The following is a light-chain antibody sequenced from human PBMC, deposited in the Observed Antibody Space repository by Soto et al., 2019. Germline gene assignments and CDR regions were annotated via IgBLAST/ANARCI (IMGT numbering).Light chain of an antibody. J-gene: IGKJ4*01. CDR1: KSVSNY. V-gene: IGKV3-20*01. Sequence: EVVLTQSPGTLSLSPGERATLACRASKSVSNYVAWYQQKSGQPPRLLIYGASSRASGIPDRFSGSGSGTGFARTMCSVDSAEFALYFGQEYGGSLAFGGGTKVDIK. CDR3: QEYGGSLA. CDR2: GAS.